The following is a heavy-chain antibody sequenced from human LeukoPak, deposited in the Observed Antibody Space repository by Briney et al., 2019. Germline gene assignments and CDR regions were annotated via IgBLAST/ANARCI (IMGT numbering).Heavy chain of an antibody. D-gene: IGHD6-13*01. CDR1: GFTFSSYA. V-gene: IGHV3-23*01. J-gene: IGHJ4*02. CDR2: ISGSGGST. Sequence: GGSLRLSCAASGFTFSSYAMSWVRQAPGKGLEWVSAISGSGGSTCYADSVKGRFTISRDNSKNTLYLQMNSLRAEDTAVYYCAKDLRAAAGTDYFDYWGQGTLVTVSS. CDR3: AKDLRAAAGTDYFDY.